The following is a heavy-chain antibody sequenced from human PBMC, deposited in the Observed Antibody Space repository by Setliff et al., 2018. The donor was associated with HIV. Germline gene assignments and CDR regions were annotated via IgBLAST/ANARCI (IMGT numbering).Heavy chain of an antibody. Sequence: SVKVSCKTSGGTFSSYAITWVRQAPGQGLEWMGGIIPMFGAPNYAPKFQGRVTITADESTSTAYMELSSLRSEDTAVYYCARASVRAYYDYVSASHRYGYWGEGTLVTVSS. J-gene: IGHJ4*02. CDR1: GGTFSSYA. CDR2: IIPMFGAP. CDR3: ARASVRAYYDYVSASHRYGY. D-gene: IGHD3-16*02. V-gene: IGHV1-69*13.